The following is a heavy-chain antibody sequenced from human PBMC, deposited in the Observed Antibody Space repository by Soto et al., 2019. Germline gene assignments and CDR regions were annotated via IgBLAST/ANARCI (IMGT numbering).Heavy chain of an antibody. J-gene: IGHJ4*02. CDR1: GGSISSYY. D-gene: IGHD3-9*01. Sequence: ETLSLTCTVSGGSISSYYWSWIRQPPGQGLEWIGYIYYSGSTNYNPSLKSRVTISVDTSKNQFSLKLSSVTAADTAVYYCARGNDILTGFSPVTFDYWGQGTLVTVSS. CDR3: ARGNDILTGFSPVTFDY. CDR2: IYYSGST. V-gene: IGHV4-59*01.